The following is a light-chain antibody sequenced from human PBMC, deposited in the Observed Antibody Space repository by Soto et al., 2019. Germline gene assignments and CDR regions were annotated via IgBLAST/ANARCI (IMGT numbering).Light chain of an antibody. Sequence: EIVMTQSPTTLSVSPGERATLSCRASQSVSTNLAWYQQKPGQVPSLLIYGASTRASGIPARFSGSGSGTEFTLTIGSLQSEDFAVYYCQQRSNFGQGTRLEIK. CDR3: QQRSN. V-gene: IGKV3-15*01. CDR1: QSVSTN. CDR2: GAS. J-gene: IGKJ5*01.